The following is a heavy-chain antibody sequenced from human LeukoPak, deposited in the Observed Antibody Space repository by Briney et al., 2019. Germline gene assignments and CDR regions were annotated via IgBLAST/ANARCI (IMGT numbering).Heavy chain of an antibody. J-gene: IGHJ4*02. D-gene: IGHD2-15*01. Sequence: GGSLTLSCAASGFTFSSSAMTWVRQAPGKGLEWVSVISGSGDSTFYADSVKGRFTISRDSSKNTVYLQMNSLRAGDTAIYYCAKGMSGSCYSGLHCWGQGTLVTVSS. CDR3: AKGMSGSCYSGLHC. CDR1: GFTFSSSA. V-gene: IGHV3-23*01. CDR2: ISGSGDST.